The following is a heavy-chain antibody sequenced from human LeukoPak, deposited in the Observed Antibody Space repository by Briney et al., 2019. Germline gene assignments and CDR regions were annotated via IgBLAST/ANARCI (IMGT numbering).Heavy chain of an antibody. CDR2: IYHSGST. Sequence: SETLSLTCTVSGGSISSGGYYWSWIRQPPGKGLEWIGYIYHSGSTYYNPSLKSRVTISVDTSKNQFSLKLSSVTAADTAVYYCARCGSYSDSYYFDYWGQGTLVTVSP. D-gene: IGHD1-26*01. V-gene: IGHV4-30-2*01. J-gene: IGHJ4*02. CDR1: GGSISSGGYY. CDR3: ARCGSYSDSYYFDY.